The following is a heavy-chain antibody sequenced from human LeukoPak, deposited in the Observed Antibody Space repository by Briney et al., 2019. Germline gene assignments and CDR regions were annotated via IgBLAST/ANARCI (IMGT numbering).Heavy chain of an antibody. CDR3: ARRYSSGFLPGFDP. D-gene: IGHD6-19*01. CDR1: GGSISSYY. Sequence: NPSETLSLTCTVSGGSISSYYWSWIRQPPGKGLEWIGEINHSGSTNYNPSLKSRVTISVDTSKNQFSLKLSSVTAADTAVYYCARRYSSGFLPGFDPWGQGTLVTVSS. J-gene: IGHJ5*02. CDR2: INHSGST. V-gene: IGHV4-34*01.